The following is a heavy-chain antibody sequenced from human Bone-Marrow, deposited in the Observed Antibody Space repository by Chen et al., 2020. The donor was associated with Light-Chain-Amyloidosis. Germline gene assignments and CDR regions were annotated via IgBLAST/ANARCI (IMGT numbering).Heavy chain of an antibody. CDR2: ISSSGSTI. Sequence: EVQLVESGGGLVQPGGSLRLSCAASQFAFSSYEMNWVRQAPGKGLEWVSYISSSGSTIYYADSVKGRFTISRDNAKNSLYLQMNSLRAEDTAVYYCARLAIGCYDYWGQGTLVTVSS. J-gene: IGHJ4*02. CDR1: QFAFSSYE. D-gene: IGHD2-8*01. V-gene: IGHV3-48*03. CDR3: ARLAIGCYDY.